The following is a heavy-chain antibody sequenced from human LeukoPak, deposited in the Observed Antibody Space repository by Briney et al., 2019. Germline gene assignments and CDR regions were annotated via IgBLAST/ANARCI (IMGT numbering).Heavy chain of an antibody. J-gene: IGHJ5*02. CDR1: GGSISSYY. Sequence: SETLSLTCTVSGGSISSYYWTWIRQSAGKGLEWIGRINTSGSTNYNPSLRGRVTMSVNTSKNQFSLNLTSVTAADTAVYSCAGGGGDPRWLDPWGQGTLVTVSS. CDR3: AGGGGDPRWLDP. D-gene: IGHD6-25*01. CDR2: INTSGST. V-gene: IGHV4-4*07.